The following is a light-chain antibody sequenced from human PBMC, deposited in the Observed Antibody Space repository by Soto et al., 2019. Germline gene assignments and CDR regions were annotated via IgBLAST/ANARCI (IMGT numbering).Light chain of an antibody. J-gene: IGKJ4*01. CDR1: QGISNY. V-gene: IGKV1-27*01. Sequence: DIQMTQAPSFLSASVGDRVTITCRASQGISNYLAWYQQIPGKVPKLLISDASTLQTGVPYRFSGSGSGTDFTLTISSLQPEDVATYYCQRYTNVPAFGGGTQVEIK. CDR3: QRYTNVPA. CDR2: DAS.